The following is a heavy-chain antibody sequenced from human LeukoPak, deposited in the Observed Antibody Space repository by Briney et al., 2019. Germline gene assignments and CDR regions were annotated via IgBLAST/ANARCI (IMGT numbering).Heavy chain of an antibody. D-gene: IGHD1-14*01. V-gene: IGHV1-8*03. CDR1: GYTFTDYD. J-gene: IGHJ3*01. Sequence: ASVKVSCKTSGYTFTDYDVHWVRQAPGQGLEWMGWINPNSATTNYAQRLQGRVTFTRDTSLSIAYMELSSLTSEDAAVYFCARGVFRETNTAFDVWGQGTLVAVSS. CDR3: ARGVFRETNTAFDV. CDR2: INPNSATT.